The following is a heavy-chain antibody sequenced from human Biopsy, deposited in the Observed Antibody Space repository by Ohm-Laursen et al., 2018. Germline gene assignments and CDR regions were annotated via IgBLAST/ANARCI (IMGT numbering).Heavy chain of an antibody. CDR1: GGTFSNYG. CDR3: ATKLTGYFHH. J-gene: IGHJ1*01. Sequence: SSVKVSCNAPGGTFSNYGVNWVRQAPGQGLEWLGGNIPILGTGNYAQKFQDRVSVAADTSTSTATMELRSLRSDDTAVYYCATKLTGYFHHWGQGTLVIVSS. D-gene: IGHD3-9*01. CDR2: NIPILGTG. V-gene: IGHV1-69*06.